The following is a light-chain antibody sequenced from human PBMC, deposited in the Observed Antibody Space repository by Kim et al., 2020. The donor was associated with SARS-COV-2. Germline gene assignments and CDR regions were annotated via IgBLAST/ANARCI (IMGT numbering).Light chain of an antibody. V-gene: IGLV3-1*01. CDR1: KLGDRY. CDR2: QDT. J-gene: IGLJ1*01. CDR3: QAWDISTGI. Sequence: SYELTQPPSVSVSPGRTAFITCSGDKLGDRYTSWYQQKPGRSPVLVIYQDTERPSGIPERFSGSKSRNTASLTISGTQAMDEADYYCQAWDISTGIFGTGTKVTVL.